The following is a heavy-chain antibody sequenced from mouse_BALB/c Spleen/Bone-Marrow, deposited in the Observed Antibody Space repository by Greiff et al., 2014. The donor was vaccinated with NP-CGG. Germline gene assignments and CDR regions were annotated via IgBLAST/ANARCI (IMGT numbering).Heavy chain of an antibody. J-gene: IGHJ1*01. CDR2: IRTKPNGYTS. D-gene: IGHD2-5*01. Sequence: EVQLMESGGGLVQPGGSLRLSCATSGFTFTDYYMSWVRQPPGQALEWLGFIRTKPNGYTSEYSVSVKARFTISRENSQSILYLQINTLRTEDSATYYGASDINSNYSWDFDDWGAGTTVTVSA. V-gene: IGHV7-3*02. CDR1: GFTFTDYY. CDR3: ASDINSNYSWDFDD.